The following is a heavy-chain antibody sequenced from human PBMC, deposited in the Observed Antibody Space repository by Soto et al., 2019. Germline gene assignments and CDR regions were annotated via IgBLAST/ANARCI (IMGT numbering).Heavy chain of an antibody. CDR3: VRENYYTFDF. D-gene: IGHD3-10*01. J-gene: IGHJ4*02. CDR1: GFNFNDYF. CDR2: SRGRGHAYST. V-gene: IGHV3-72*01. Sequence: GGSLRLSCAASGFNFNDYFMNWVRQAPGRGLEWIGLSRGRGHAYSTEYAASVIGRFTISRDDSQMSLHISTLKTEDTAVYYCVRENYYTFDFWGQGTPVTVSS.